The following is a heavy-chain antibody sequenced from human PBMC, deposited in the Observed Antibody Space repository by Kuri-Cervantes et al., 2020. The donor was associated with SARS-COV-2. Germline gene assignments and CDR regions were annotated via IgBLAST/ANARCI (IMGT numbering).Heavy chain of an antibody. V-gene: IGHV4-4*07. D-gene: IGHD1-26*01. CDR2: IYTSGST. Sequence: GSLRLSCTVSGGSISSYYWSWIRQPAGKGLEWIGRIYTSGSTNYNPSLKSRVTISVDTSKNQFSLKLSSVTAADTAVYYCARWEPEGCFDYWGQGTLVTVSS. CDR1: GGSISSYY. CDR3: ARWEPEGCFDY. J-gene: IGHJ4*02.